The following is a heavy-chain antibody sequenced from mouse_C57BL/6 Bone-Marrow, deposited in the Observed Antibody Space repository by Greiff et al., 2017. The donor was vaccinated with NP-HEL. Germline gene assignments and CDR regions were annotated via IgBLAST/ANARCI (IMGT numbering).Heavy chain of an antibody. J-gene: IGHJ2*01. D-gene: IGHD3-3*01. CDR2: IRNKANNPAT. CDR3: TRSCYFDY. Sequence: EVKVEESGGGLVQPGGSMKLSCAASGFTFSDAWMDWVRQSPEKGLEWVAEIRNKANNPATYYAESVKGRFTISRDDSKSSVYLQMNSLRAEDTGIYYCTRSCYFDYWGQGTTLTVSS. V-gene: IGHV6-6*01. CDR1: GFTFSDAW.